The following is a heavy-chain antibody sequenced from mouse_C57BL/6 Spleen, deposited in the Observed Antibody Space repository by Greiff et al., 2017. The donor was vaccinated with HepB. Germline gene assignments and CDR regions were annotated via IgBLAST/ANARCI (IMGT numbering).Heavy chain of an antibody. D-gene: IGHD1-1*01. V-gene: IGHV1-82*01. CDR2: IYPGDGDT. CDR1: GYAFSSSW. Sequence: QVQLKESGPELVKPGASVKISCKASGYAFSSSWMNWVKQRPGKGLEWIGRIYPGDGDTNYNGKFKGKATLTADKSSSTAYMQLSSLTSEDSAVYFCARRGYYGSSYVRMDYWGQGTSVTVSS. J-gene: IGHJ4*01. CDR3: ARRGYYGSSYVRMDY.